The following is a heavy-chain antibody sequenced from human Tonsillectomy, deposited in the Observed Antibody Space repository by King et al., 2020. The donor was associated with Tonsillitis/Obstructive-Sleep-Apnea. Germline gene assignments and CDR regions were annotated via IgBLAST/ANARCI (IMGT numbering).Heavy chain of an antibody. J-gene: IGHJ4*02. CDR3: ARDSACSSTSCHNGVGPFDY. CDR2: ISSSGSTI. D-gene: IGHD2-2*01. Sequence: VQLVESGGGLVQPGGSLRLSCAASGFTFSSYEMNWVRQAPGKGLEWVSYISSSGSTIYYADSVKGRFTISRDNAKNSLYLQMNSLRAEDTAVYYCARDSACSSTSCHNGVGPFDYWGLGTLVTVSS. CDR1: GFTFSSYE. V-gene: IGHV3-48*03.